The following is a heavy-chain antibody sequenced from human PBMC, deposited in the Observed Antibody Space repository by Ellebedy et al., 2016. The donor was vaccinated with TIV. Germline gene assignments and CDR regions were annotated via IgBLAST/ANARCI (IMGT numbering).Heavy chain of an antibody. J-gene: IGHJ4*02. V-gene: IGHV3-23*01. D-gene: IGHD4-11*01. CDR1: GFTFTTYA. CDR3: ARVYSNAGLGEYYFDY. Sequence: GGSLRLSXAASGFTFTTYAMSWVRQAPGKGLEWVSSISGSGTSTYYADSVKGRFPISRDNSKNTLYLQMNSLRAEDTAVYYCARVYSNAGLGEYYFDYWGQGTLVTVSS. CDR2: ISGSGTST.